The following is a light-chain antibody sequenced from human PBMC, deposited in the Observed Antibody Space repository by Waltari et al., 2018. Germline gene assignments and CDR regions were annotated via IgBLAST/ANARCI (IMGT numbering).Light chain of an antibody. V-gene: IGKV1-39*01. J-gene: IGKJ3*01. CDR3: KQSYSRGT. CDR2: VAS. CDR1: QNINRN. Sequence: DIQMTQSPSSLSASVGDRVTITCRASQNINRNLNWYQQKPGKAPTLLIFVASGLQRGVQLRFNGSGTETEFTLSITSLQPEDFATYYCKQSYSRGTFGPGTRVDIK.